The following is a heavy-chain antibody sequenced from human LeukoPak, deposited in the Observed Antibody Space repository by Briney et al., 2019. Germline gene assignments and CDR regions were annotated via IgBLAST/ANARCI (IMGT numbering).Heavy chain of an antibody. CDR3: AKDTAMVD. J-gene: IGHJ4*02. CDR1: GFTFSSYE. CDR2: ISSSGSTI. V-gene: IGHV3-48*03. Sequence: PGGSLRLSCAASGFTFSSYEMNWVRQAPGKGLEWVSYISSSGSTIYYADSVKGRFTISRDNSKNTLYLQMNSLRAEDTAVYYCAKDTAMVDWGQGTLVTVSS. D-gene: IGHD5-18*01.